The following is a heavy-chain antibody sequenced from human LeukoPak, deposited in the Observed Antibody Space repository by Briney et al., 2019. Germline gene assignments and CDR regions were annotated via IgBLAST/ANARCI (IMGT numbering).Heavy chain of an antibody. CDR1: GFTVSSNY. Sequence: SGGSLRLSCAASGFTVSSNYMSWVRQAPGKGLEWFSVIYSGGSTYYADSVKGRFTISRDNSKNTLYLQMNSLRAEDTAVYYCARLSGYSSGHYYSDYWGQGTLVTVSS. J-gene: IGHJ4*02. CDR2: IYSGGST. D-gene: IGHD3-22*01. CDR3: ARLSGYSSGHYYSDY. V-gene: IGHV3-53*01.